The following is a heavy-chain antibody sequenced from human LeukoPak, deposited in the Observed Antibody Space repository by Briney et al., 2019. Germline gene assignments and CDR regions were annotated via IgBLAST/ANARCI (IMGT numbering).Heavy chain of an antibody. CDR2: ISAYNGKT. CDR1: GYTFTSYG. J-gene: IGHJ4*02. Sequence: ASGKVSCKASGYTFTSYGISCVRQAPGPGLEWRGCISAYNGKTNSAQKLHGRLTMTTDTSTSTAYMELRSLRSDDTGVYYCARANDFWSGYGYYWGQGTLVTVSS. CDR3: ARANDFWSGYGYY. D-gene: IGHD3-3*01. V-gene: IGHV1-18*01.